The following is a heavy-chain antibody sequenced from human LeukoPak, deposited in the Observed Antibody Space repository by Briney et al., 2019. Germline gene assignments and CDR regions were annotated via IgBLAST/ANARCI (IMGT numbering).Heavy chain of an antibody. CDR3: ARHGSGTYDY. V-gene: IGHV4-59*08. D-gene: IGHD1-26*01. J-gene: IGHJ4*02. CDR1: GGSISSYY. Sequence: SKTLSLTCTVSGGSISSYYWSWIRQPPGKGLEWIGYISYSGSTSYNPSLKSRVSISVDTTKNQFPLKLNSVTAADTAVYFCARHGSGTYDYWGQGTLVTVSS. CDR2: ISYSGST.